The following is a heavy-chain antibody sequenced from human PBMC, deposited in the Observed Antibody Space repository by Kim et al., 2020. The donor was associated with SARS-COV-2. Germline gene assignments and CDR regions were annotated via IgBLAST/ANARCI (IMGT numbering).Heavy chain of an antibody. Sequence: ASVKVSCKASGYTFTSYAMHWVRQAPGQRLEWMGWINAGNGNTKYSQKFQGRVTITRDTSASTAYMELSSLRSEDTAVYYCARGPGSEDGVLLWFGDWRKQPKYNWFDPWGQGTLVTVSS. V-gene: IGHV1-3*01. CDR1: GYTFTSYA. CDR3: ARGPGSEDGVLLWFGDWRKQPKYNWFDP. CDR2: INAGNGNT. D-gene: IGHD3-10*01. J-gene: IGHJ5*02.